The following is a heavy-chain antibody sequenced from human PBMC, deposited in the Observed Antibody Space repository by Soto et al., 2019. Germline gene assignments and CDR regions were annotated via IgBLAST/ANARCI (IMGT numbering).Heavy chain of an antibody. CDR3: AKGYQGGYCSGGSCHLDY. D-gene: IGHD2-15*01. CDR2: MNPNSGNT. J-gene: IGHJ4*02. Sequence: DAGNVSCKASGYTFPRPDTNWVRQATGQGLEWMGWMNPNSGNTGYAQKFQGRVTMTRNTSISTAYMELSSLRSEDTAVYYCAKGYQGGYCSGGSCHLDYWGQGPLVPVSS. V-gene: IGHV1-8*01. CDR1: GYTFPRPD.